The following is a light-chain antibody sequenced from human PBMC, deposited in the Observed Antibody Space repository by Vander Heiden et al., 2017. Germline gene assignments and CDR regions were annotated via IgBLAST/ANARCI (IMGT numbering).Light chain of an antibody. J-gene: IGKJ1*01. Sequence: DTQMTQSPSSLSASLGDRVTIPCRASQNISNYLNCYQQSPGTAPKLLIYAASSLQSGVPSRFSASGSGTDFTLSISSLQTNDFATYYCQQGYSAPAFGQGTKVEI. V-gene: IGKV1-39*01. CDR3: QQGYSAPA. CDR2: AAS. CDR1: QNISNY.